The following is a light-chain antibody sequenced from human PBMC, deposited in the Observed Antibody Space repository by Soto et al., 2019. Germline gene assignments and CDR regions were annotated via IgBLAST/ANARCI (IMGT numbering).Light chain of an antibody. CDR1: KSVSTS. CDR2: ETS. Sequence: EFVLTQSPATLSLSPGERATLSCRANKSVSTSLAWYQQRPGQAPRLFIYETSNRATAIPVRFSGSGSGTDVTLTSSSLELADFAVYYCQERKNWPPVYTFGQGTKVEVK. CDR3: QERKNWPPVYT. V-gene: IGKV3-11*01. J-gene: IGKJ2*01.